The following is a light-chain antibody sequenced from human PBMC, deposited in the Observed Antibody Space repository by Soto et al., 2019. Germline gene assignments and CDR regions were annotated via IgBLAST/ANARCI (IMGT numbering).Light chain of an antibody. V-gene: IGKV1-9*01. CDR2: SAS. CDR3: QKYNSAPLT. J-gene: IGKJ4*01. CDR1: QALSNY. Sequence: DIQLTQSPSVLSASVGDTVTITCRASQALSNYLAWYQQKPGKAPDLLTYSASTLQSGVPSRFSGSGSETEFSLTISSLQPEDVAAYYCQKYNSAPLTFGGGTKVDIK.